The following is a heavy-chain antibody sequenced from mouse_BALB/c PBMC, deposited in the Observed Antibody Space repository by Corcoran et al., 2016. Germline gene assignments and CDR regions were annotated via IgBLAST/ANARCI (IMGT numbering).Heavy chain of an antibody. CDR3: GRSREGNYVVY. CDR1: GFNIKDTY. J-gene: IGHJ2*01. V-gene: IGHV14-3*02. D-gene: IGHD2-1*01. Sequence: EVQLQQSGAELVKPGASVKLSCTASGFNIKDTYMHGVKQRPEQGLEWIGRIDPANGSTKSDPKFQGKATMTADTSSNTVYLQLSSLTSEATAVYYCGRSREGNYVVYWGQGTTLTVSS. CDR2: IDPANGST.